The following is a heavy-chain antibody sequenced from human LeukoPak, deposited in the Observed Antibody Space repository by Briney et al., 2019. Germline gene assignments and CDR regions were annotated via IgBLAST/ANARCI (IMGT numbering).Heavy chain of an antibody. V-gene: IGHV4-30-4*08. Sequence: SETLSLTCTVSGGSISSGDYYWSWIRQPPGKGLEWIGYIYYSGSTYYNPSLKSRVTISVDTSKNQFSLKLSSVTAADTAVYYCARLDVVVPAASYWGQGTLVTVSS. J-gene: IGHJ4*02. D-gene: IGHD2-2*01. CDR1: GGSISSGDYY. CDR2: IYYSGST. CDR3: ARLDVVVPAASY.